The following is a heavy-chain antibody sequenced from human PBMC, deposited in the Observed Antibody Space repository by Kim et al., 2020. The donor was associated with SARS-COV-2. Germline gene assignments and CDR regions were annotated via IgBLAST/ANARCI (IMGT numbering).Heavy chain of an antibody. D-gene: IGHD3-22*01. CDR1: GYTFTSSD. Sequence: ASVKVSCKASGYTFTSSDINWVRQATGQGLEWMGWMNPSSGNTGYLQKFQGRVTMTWNTDISTAYMELSSLRSEDTAMYYCARFQPSDDSDFDYWGQGTLVTVSS. J-gene: IGHJ4*02. CDR3: ARFQPSDDSDFDY. CDR2: MNPSSGNT. V-gene: IGHV1-8*01.